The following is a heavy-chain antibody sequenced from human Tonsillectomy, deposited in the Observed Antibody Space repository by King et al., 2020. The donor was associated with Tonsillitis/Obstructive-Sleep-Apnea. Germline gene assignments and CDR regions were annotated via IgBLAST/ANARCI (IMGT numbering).Heavy chain of an antibody. CDR2: IDPGDSDT. CDR1: GYNFTSYW. CDR3: ARTPHGGGYCSGGSCYSGQYWYFDF. V-gene: IGHV5-51*01. D-gene: IGHD2-15*01. Sequence: VQLVESGAEVKKPGESLKISGKGSGYNFTSYWIGWVRQRHGKGLEWMGIIDPGDSDTRYSPSFQGQVNIPADKSISTAYLQWSSLKASDTAMYYCARTPHGGGYCSGGSCYSGQYWYFDFWGRGTLVTVSS. J-gene: IGHJ2*01.